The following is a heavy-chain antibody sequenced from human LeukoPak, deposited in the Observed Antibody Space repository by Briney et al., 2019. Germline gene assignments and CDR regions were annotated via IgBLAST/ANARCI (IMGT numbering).Heavy chain of an antibody. CDR1: GFTFSSYA. V-gene: IGHV3-23*01. J-gene: IGHJ4*02. Sequence: GGSLRLSCAASGFTFSSYAMSWVRQAPGKGLEWVSGISSSGRSTYYADSVRGRFTISRDNAKNTVEMQMNSLRAEDTAVYYCAKEGGGYDYGFDYWGQGTLVSVSS. CDR3: AKEGGGYDYGFDY. D-gene: IGHD5-18*01. CDR2: ISSSGRST.